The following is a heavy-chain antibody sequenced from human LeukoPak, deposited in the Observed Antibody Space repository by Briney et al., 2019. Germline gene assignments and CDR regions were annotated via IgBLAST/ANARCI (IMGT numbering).Heavy chain of an antibody. CDR1: GGSISSSSYY. Sequence: PSETLSLTCTVSGGSISSSSYYWGWIRQPPGKGLEWIGSIYYSGSTYYNPSLKSRVTISVDTSKNQFSLKLSSVAAADTAVYYCARQTTVVTPERLCPPCGVGNQAPLDYWGQGTLVTVSS. CDR3: ARQTTVVTPERLCPPCGVGNQAPLDY. D-gene: IGHD4-23*01. J-gene: IGHJ4*02. CDR2: IYYSGST. V-gene: IGHV4-39*01.